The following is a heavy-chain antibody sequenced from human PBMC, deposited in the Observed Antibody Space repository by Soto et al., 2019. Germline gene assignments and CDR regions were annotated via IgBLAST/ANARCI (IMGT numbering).Heavy chain of an antibody. Sequence: PSETLSLTCTVSGGSISSYYWSWIRQPPGKGLEWIGYIYYSGSTNYNPSLKSRVTISVDTSKNQFSLKLSSVTAADTAVYYRARGIAAAAPRWFDPWGQGTLVT. V-gene: IGHV4-59*01. CDR2: IYYSGST. CDR3: ARGIAAAAPRWFDP. CDR1: GGSISSYY. J-gene: IGHJ5*02. D-gene: IGHD6-13*01.